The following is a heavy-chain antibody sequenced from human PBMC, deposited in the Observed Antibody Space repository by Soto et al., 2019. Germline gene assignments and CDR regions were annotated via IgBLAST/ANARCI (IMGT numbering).Heavy chain of an antibody. CDR2: INHSGST. J-gene: IGHJ6*03. Sequence: SETLSLTCAVYGGSFSGYYWSWIRQPPGKGLEWIGEINHSGSTNYNPSLKSRVTISVDTSKNQFSLKLSSVTAADTAVYYCAKRGVVFGVVPSPSIDYYYYMDVWGKGTTVTVSS. D-gene: IGHD3-3*01. V-gene: IGHV4-34*01. CDR1: GGSFSGYY. CDR3: AKRGVVFGVVPSPSIDYYYYMDV.